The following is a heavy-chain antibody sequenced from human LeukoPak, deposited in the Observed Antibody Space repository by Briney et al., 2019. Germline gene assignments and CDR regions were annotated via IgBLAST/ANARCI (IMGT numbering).Heavy chain of an antibody. V-gene: IGHV4-59*08. D-gene: IGHD5-18*01. Sequence: SETLSLTCTVSGGSISSYYWSWIRQPPGKGLEWIGYIYYSGSTNYNPSLKSRVTISVDTSRNQFSLKLSSVTAADTAVYYCARFGHSYGLDYWGQGTLVTVSS. J-gene: IGHJ4*02. CDR2: IYYSGST. CDR1: GGSISSYY. CDR3: ARFGHSYGLDY.